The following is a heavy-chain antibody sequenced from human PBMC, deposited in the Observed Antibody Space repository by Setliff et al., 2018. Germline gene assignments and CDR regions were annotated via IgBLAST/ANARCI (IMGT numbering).Heavy chain of an antibody. CDR3: ARLSWNGLRYYGLDV. J-gene: IGHJ6*02. V-gene: IGHV4-59*01. CDR1: GVSISSYY. CDR2: IQKSGGA. Sequence: SETLSLTCNVSGVSISSYYWSWIRQPPGKGLESIGYIQKSGGANYNPALKSRVTISVDASTNQFSLKLRSVTAADTAVYYCARLSWNGLRYYGLDVWGQGTTVTVSS. D-gene: IGHD3-3*01.